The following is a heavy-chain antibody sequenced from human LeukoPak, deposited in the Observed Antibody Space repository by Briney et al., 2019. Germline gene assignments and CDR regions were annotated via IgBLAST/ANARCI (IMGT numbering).Heavy chain of an antibody. J-gene: IGHJ6*02. V-gene: IGHV3-21*01. CDR3: ARREYSSGWEDYYYYGMDV. D-gene: IGHD6-19*01. Sequence: PGGSLRLSCAASGFTFSSYSMNWVRQAPGKGLEWVSSISSSSSYIYYADSVEGRFTISRDNAKNSLYLQTNSLRAEDTAVYYCARREYSSGWEDYYYYGMDVWGQGTTVTVSS. CDR2: ISSSSSYI. CDR1: GFTFSSYS.